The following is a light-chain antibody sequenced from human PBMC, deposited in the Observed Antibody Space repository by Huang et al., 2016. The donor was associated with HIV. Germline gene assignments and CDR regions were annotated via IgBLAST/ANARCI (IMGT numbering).Light chain of an antibody. J-gene: IGKJ3*01. Sequence: EIVLTQSPATLSLSPGERATLSCRASQSVSNYLVWYQQKPGQAPRLLIYDASNRATGIPARCSGSGAGTQFTLTISSLEQEDAAVDYCQQRSNWPPFTFGPGTKVDIK. CDR1: QSVSNY. CDR3: QQRSNWPPFT. V-gene: IGKV3-11*01. CDR2: DAS.